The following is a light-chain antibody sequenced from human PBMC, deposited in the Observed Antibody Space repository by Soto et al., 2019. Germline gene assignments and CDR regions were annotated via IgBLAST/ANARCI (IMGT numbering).Light chain of an antibody. CDR3: SSYASSNTVL. CDR2: EVN. V-gene: IGLV2-14*01. Sequence: QSALTQPASVSGSPGQSITISCTGTSSDVGGYNYVSWYEQHPGKAPKLMIYEVNNRPSGVSSRFSGSKSGNTASLTISGLQAEDVADYYCSSYASSNTVLFGGGTKLTVL. J-gene: IGLJ2*01. CDR1: SSDVGGYNY.